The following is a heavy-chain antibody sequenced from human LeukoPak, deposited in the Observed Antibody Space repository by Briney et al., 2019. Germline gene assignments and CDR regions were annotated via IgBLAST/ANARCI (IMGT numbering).Heavy chain of an antibody. CDR2: IYYTGAT. CDR3: ARAGYSYGPGYYFDY. Sequence: PSETLSLTCTVSGGSISSYYWSWIRLPPGKGLEWIGYIYYTGATYYNPSLKSRVTISLDTSKNQFSLKLSSVTAADAAVYYCARAGYSYGPGYYFDYWGQGALVTVSS. V-gene: IGHV4-59*01. CDR1: GGSISSYY. J-gene: IGHJ4*02. D-gene: IGHD5-18*01.